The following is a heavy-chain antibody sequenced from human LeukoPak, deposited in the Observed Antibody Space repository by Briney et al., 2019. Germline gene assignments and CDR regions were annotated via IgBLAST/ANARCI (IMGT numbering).Heavy chain of an antibody. CDR1: GYTFTGYY. V-gene: IGHV1-2*02. Sequence: GASVKVSCKASGYTFTGYYMNWVRQAPGQGLEWMGWINPNSGGTNYAQKFQGRVTMTRDTSISTAYMELSRLRSDDTAVYYCARDQGWLPGYWGQGTLVTVSS. CDR3: ARDQGWLPGY. J-gene: IGHJ4*02. D-gene: IGHD5-24*01. CDR2: INPNSGGT.